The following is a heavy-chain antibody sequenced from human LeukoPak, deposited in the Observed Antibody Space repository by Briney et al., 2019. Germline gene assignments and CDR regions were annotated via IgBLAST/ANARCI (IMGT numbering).Heavy chain of an antibody. V-gene: IGHV1-69*13. Sequence: ASVKVSCKASGGTFSSYAISWVRQAPGQGLEWMGGIIPIFGAANYAQKFQGRVTITADESTSTAYMELSSLRSEDTDVYYCARELMVRGMDVWGKGTTVTISS. J-gene: IGHJ6*04. D-gene: IGHD3-10*01. CDR3: ARELMVRGMDV. CDR1: GGTFSSYA. CDR2: IIPIFGAA.